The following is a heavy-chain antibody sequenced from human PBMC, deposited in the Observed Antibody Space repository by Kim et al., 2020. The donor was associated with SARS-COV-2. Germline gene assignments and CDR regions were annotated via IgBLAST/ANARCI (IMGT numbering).Heavy chain of an antibody. V-gene: IGHV3-72*01. J-gene: IGHJ4*02. CDR2: SRNKANRYTI. CDR3: ARGANGDY. Sequence: GGSLRLSCAASGMTFSDHYMDWVRQAPGKGLEWVGRSRNKANRYTIDYAASVKGRFTISRDDSKNSVYLQMNSLKIEDTAVYYCARGANGDYWGQGTLVT. CDR1: GMTFSDHY. D-gene: IGHD2-8*01.